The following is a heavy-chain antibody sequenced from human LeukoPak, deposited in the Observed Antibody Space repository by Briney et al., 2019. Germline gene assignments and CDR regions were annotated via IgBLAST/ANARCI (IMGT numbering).Heavy chain of an antibody. J-gene: IGHJ4*02. CDR3: ARARFYDYGDGNYFDY. CDR2: ISSSSYI. D-gene: IGHD4-17*01. Sequence: GGSLRLSCAASGFTFSSYSMNWVRQAPGKGLEWVSSISSSSYIYYADSVKGRFTISRDNAKNSLYLQMNSLRAGDTAVYYCARARFYDYGDGNYFDYWGQGTLVTVSS. V-gene: IGHV3-21*01. CDR1: GFTFSSYS.